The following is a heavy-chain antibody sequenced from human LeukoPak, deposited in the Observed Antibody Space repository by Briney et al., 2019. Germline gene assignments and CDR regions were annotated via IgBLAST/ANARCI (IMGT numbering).Heavy chain of an antibody. D-gene: IGHD5-18*01. CDR3: AKRSRGYSYDWFGP. J-gene: IGHJ5*02. Sequence: GGSLRLSCAASGFTFSSYDMSWVRQAPGKGLEWVSAISGSGGSTYYADSVKGRFTISRDNSKNTLCLQMNSLRAEDTAVYYCAKRSRGYSYDWFGPWGQGTLVTVSS. CDR1: GFTFSSYD. V-gene: IGHV3-23*01. CDR2: ISGSGGST.